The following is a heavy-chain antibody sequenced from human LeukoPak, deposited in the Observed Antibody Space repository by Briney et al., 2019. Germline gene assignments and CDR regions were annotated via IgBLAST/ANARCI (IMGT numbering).Heavy chain of an antibody. V-gene: IGHV1-58*01. Sequence: ASVKVSCKASGFTFTSSAVQWVRQARGQRLEWIGWIVVGSGNTNYAQKFQGRVTITADESTSTAYMELSSLRSEDTAVYYCAAGKYYYDSSGYINWGQGTLVTVSS. CDR2: IVVGSGNT. J-gene: IGHJ4*02. CDR1: GFTFTSSA. D-gene: IGHD3-22*01. CDR3: AAGKYYYDSSGYIN.